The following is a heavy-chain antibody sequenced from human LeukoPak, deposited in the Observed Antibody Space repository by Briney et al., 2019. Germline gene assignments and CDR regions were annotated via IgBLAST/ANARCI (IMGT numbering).Heavy chain of an antibody. CDR1: GGSISSSSYY. CDR2: IYYSGGP. J-gene: IGHJ6*03. CDR3: ARDQVGDYDILTGSIGGYYYYMDV. V-gene: IGHV4-39*07. Sequence: SGTLSLTGTVSGGSISSSSYYWGWIRQPPGKGLEWIGSIYYSGGPYYNPSLKSRVTISVDTSKNQFSLKLSSVTAADTAVYYCARDQVGDYDILTGSIGGYYYYMDVWGKGTTVTVSS. D-gene: IGHD3-9*01.